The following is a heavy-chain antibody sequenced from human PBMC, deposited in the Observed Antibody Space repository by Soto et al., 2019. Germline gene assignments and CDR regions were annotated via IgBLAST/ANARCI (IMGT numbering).Heavy chain of an antibody. CDR3: ARSNPVVIAVDYYGMDV. V-gene: IGHV1-18*01. J-gene: IGHJ6*02. CDR2: ISARDGYR. CDR1: GYSFTSYG. D-gene: IGHD6-19*01. Sequence: GASVKVSCKASGYSFTSYGISWVRQAPGQGLEWMGWISARDGYRKLAQKFQGRVTMTTDTSTTTAYMELWSLSSDDTAVYYCARSNPVVIAVDYYGMDVWGQGTTVTVSS.